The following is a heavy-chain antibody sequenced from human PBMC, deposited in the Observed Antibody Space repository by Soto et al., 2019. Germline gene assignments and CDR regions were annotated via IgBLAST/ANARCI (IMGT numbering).Heavy chain of an antibody. V-gene: IGHV1-46*01. Sequence: ASVKVSCKASGYSFTSHYILWVRQAPGQGLEWMGIINPRGGSASYAQKFQGRITMTRDTSTSTVHMELSSLRSEDTAVYFCASPGGVAATLSVYSYGMDVWGQGTTVTVS. CDR1: GYSFTSHY. J-gene: IGHJ6*02. D-gene: IGHD2-15*01. CDR2: INPRGGSA. CDR3: ASPGGVAATLSVYSYGMDV.